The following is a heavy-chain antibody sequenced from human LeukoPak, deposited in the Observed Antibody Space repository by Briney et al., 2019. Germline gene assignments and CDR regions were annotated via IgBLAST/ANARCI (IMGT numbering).Heavy chain of an antibody. Sequence: GGSLRLSCAASGFTFSSYWMHWVRQAPGKGLVWVSRINSDGSSTSYADSVEGRFTISRDNAKNTLYLQMNSLRAEDTAVYYCARAGYYGSGRYIDYWGQGTLVTASS. CDR3: ARAGYYGSGRYIDY. J-gene: IGHJ4*02. CDR1: GFTFSSYW. D-gene: IGHD3-10*01. CDR2: INSDGSST. V-gene: IGHV3-74*01.